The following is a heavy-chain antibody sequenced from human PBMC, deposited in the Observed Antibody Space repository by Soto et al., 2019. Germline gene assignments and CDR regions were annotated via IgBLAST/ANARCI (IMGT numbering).Heavy chain of an antibody. Sequence: PSETLCLTCAVYGVSFIGYYWILLRPPPGKGLEWIGDINHSGSTNYNPSLKSRVTISVDTSKNEFSLKLSSVTATDTAVYYCARRHDILTGYYIHYYMDVWGKGTTVTVSS. V-gene: IGHV4-34*01. D-gene: IGHD3-9*01. CDR3: ARRHDILTGYYIHYYMDV. J-gene: IGHJ6*03. CDR2: INHSGST. CDR1: GVSFIGYY.